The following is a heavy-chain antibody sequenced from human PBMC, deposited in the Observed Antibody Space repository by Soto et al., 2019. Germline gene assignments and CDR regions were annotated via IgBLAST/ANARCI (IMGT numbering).Heavy chain of an antibody. CDR2: MNPNNGNT. CDR1: AYTFTSYD. V-gene: IGHV1-8*01. J-gene: IGHJ4*02. D-gene: IGHD7-27*01. Sequence: QVQLVQSGAEVKKPGASVKVSCKAAAYTFTSYDINWVRQATGQDFEWMGWMNPNNGNTAYAQKFQGRVTMTRETSKSKASMELSSLTSEDTAVYYCARGPRNWGVDYWGQGTLVTVSS. CDR3: ARGPRNWGVDY.